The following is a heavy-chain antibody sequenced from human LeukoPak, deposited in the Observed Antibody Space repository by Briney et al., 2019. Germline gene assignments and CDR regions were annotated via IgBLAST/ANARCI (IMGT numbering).Heavy chain of an antibody. CDR3: ARGGYYDSSADY. V-gene: IGHV4-34*01. Sequence: SETLSLTCAVYGGSFSGYYWSWIRQPPGKGLEWIGEINHSGSTNYNPSLKSRVTISVDTSKNQFSLKLSSVTAADTAVYYCARGGYYDSSADYWGQGTLVTVSS. CDR1: GGSFSGYY. D-gene: IGHD3-22*01. J-gene: IGHJ4*02. CDR2: INHSGST.